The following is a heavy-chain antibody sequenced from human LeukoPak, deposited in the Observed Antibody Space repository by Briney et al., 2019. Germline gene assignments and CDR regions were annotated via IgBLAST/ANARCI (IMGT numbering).Heavy chain of an antibody. J-gene: IGHJ5*02. V-gene: IGHV3-23*01. D-gene: IGHD3-10*01. CDR2: ISGSGGST. CDR3: AKDHYGSGARKTNWFDP. Sequence: GGSLRLSCAASGFTFSSYAMSWVRQAPGKGLEWVSAISGSGGSTYYADSVKGRFTISRDNSKNTLYLQMNSLRAEDTAVYYCAKDHYGSGARKTNWFDPWGQGTLVTVSS. CDR1: GFTFSSYA.